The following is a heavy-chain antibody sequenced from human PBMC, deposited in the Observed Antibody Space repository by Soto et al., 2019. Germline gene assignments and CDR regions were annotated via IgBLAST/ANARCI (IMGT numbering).Heavy chain of an antibody. Sequence: PSETLSLTCTVSGGSISSGGYYWSWIRQHPGKGLEWIGYIYYSGSTYYNPSLKSRVTISVDTSKNQFSLKLSSVTAADTAVYYCARGSIVAFFWFDPWGQGTLVTV. CDR3: ARGSIVAFFWFDP. CDR1: GGSISSGGYY. V-gene: IGHV4-31*03. J-gene: IGHJ5*02. D-gene: IGHD5-12*01. CDR2: IYYSGST.